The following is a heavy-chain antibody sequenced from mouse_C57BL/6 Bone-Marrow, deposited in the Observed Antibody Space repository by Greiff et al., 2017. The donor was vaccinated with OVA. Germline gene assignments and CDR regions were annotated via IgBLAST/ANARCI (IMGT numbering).Heavy chain of an antibody. CDR2: IYPRSGNT. CDR1: GYTFTSYG. D-gene: IGHD2-4*01. Sequence: QVQLQQSGAELARPGASVKLSCKASGYTFTSYGISWVKQRTGQGLEWIGEIYPRSGNTYYNEKFKGKATLTADKSSSTAYMELRSLTSEDSTVYFWARREDYYDYDGHYYALDYWGKGTSVTVSS. V-gene: IGHV1-81*01. CDR3: ARREDYYDYDGHYYALDY. J-gene: IGHJ4*01.